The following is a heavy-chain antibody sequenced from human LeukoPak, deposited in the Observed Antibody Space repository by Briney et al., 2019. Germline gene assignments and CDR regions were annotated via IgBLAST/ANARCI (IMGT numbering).Heavy chain of an antibody. Sequence: GGSLRLSWAASGXTFSSYALHWVRQAPGKGLEWVAVISYDGSNKYYADFVKGRFTISRDNSKNTLYLQMNSLRAEDTAVYYCARDGSDWGQGTTVTVSS. D-gene: IGHD3-10*01. CDR1: GXTFSSYA. CDR2: ISYDGSNK. CDR3: ARDGSD. V-gene: IGHV3-30-3*01. J-gene: IGHJ6*02.